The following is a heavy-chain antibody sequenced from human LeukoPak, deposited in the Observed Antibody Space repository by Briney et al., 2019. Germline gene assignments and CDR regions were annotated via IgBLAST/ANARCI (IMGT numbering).Heavy chain of an antibody. Sequence: GGSLRLSCAASGFTFTSYAISWVPQAPGKGLEWVSAISGSGGSTYYADSVKGRFTISRDNSKNTLYLQMNSLRAEDTAAYYCAKTVVPAASLYYYYYYGMDVWGQGTTVTVSS. D-gene: IGHD2-2*01. CDR2: ISGSGGST. J-gene: IGHJ6*02. V-gene: IGHV3-23*01. CDR3: AKTVVPAASLYYYYYYGMDV. CDR1: GFTFTSYA.